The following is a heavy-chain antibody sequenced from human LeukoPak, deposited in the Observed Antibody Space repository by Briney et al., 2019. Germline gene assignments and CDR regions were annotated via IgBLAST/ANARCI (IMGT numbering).Heavy chain of an antibody. J-gene: IGHJ3*02. CDR3: ARGSSRGPRDAFDI. D-gene: IGHD2-15*01. CDR2: INPDSGGT. Sequence: GASVKVSCKASGYTFTGYYIHWVRQAPGQGLEWMGWINPDSGGTNYAQKFQGRVTMTRDMSTSTVYMELSSLISEDTAVYYCARGSSRGPRDAFDIWGQGTMVTLSS. V-gene: IGHV1-2*02. CDR1: GYTFTGYY.